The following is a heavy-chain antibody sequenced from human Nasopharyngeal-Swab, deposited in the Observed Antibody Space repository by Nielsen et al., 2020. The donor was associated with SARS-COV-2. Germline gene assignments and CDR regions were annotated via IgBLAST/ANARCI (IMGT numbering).Heavy chain of an antibody. CDR2: IIPIFGTT. D-gene: IGHD3-9*01. V-gene: IGHV1-69*01. J-gene: IGHJ6*02. Sequence: WVRQAPGQGLEWMGGIIPIFGTTDYAQKFQGTVTITADESTSTVYMELNSLRFEDTVVYYCAKGVRYFDFLPPNTYYYYGLDLWGQGTTVTVSS. CDR3: AKGVRYFDFLPPNTYYYYGLDL.